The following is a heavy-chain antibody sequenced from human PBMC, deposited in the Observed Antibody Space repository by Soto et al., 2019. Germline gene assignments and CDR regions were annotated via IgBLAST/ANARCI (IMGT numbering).Heavy chain of an antibody. D-gene: IGHD6-19*01. CDR1: GFTFSSYS. CDR2: ISSSSSYI. CDR3: AREGAPAVACPGWYFDL. V-gene: IGHV3-21*01. Sequence: EVQLVESGGGLVKPGGSLRLSCAASGFTFSSYSMNWVRQAPGKGLEWVSSISSSSSYIYYADSVKGRFTISRDNAKNSLYRQMNSLRAEDTAVDYWAREGAPAVACPGWYFDLWGRGTLVTVSS. J-gene: IGHJ2*01.